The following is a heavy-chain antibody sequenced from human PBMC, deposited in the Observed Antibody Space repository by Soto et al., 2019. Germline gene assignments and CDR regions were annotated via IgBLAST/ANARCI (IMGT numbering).Heavy chain of an antibody. CDR1: GGSISSGDYY. Sequence: SETLSLTCTVSGGSISSGDYYWSWIRHPPGKGLEWIGYIYYSGSTYYNPSLKSRVTISVDTSKNQFSLKLSSVTAADTAVYYCARDGEYQLLNYYGMDVWGQGTTVTVSS. D-gene: IGHD2-2*01. J-gene: IGHJ6*02. CDR2: IYYSGST. CDR3: ARDGEYQLLNYYGMDV. V-gene: IGHV4-30-4*01.